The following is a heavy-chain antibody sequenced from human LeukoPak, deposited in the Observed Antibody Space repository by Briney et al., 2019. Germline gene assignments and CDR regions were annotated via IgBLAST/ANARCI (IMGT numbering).Heavy chain of an antibody. CDR3: ARVGPGIVGATNY. J-gene: IGHJ4*02. V-gene: IGHV1-69*02. CDR1: GGTFSSYT. CDR2: IIPILGIA. D-gene: IGHD1-26*01. Sequence: EASVKVSCKASGGTFSSYTISWVRQAPGQGLEWKGRIIPILGIANYAQKFQGRVTITADKSTSTAYMELSSLRSEDTAVYYCARVGPGIVGATNYRGQGTLVTVSS.